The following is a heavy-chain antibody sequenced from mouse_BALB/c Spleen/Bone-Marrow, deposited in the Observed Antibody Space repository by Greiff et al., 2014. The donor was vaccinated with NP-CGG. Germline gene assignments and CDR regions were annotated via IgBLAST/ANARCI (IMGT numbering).Heavy chain of an antibody. J-gene: IGHJ2*01. V-gene: IGHV14-4*02. CDR3: NVWGGNYFFDY. Sequence: VQLQQSGAELVRSGASVKLSCTASGFNIKDYYMHWVKQRPEQGLEWIGWIDPENGDTEYVPKFQGKATMTADTSSNTAYLQLSSLTSEDTAVYYCNVWGGNYFFDYWGQGTTLTVSS. CDR1: GFNIKDYY. D-gene: IGHD2-1*01. CDR2: IDPENGDT.